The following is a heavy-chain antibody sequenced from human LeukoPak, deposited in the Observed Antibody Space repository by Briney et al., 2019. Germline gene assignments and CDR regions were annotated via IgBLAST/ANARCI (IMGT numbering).Heavy chain of an antibody. CDR2: INHSGST. D-gene: IGHD5-24*01. Sequence: PSETLSLTCAVYGGSFSGYYWSWIRQPPGKGLEWIGEINHSGSTNYNPSLKNRVTISVDTSKNQFSLELSSVTAADTAVYYCARVGARWLQLKAFDIWGQGTMVTVSS. V-gene: IGHV4-34*01. CDR1: GGSFSGYY. CDR3: ARVGARWLQLKAFDI. J-gene: IGHJ3*02.